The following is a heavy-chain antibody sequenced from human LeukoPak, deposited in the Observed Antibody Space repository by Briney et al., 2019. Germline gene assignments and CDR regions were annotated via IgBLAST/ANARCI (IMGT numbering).Heavy chain of an antibody. CDR2: ISWNSGSI. Sequence: PGGSLRLSCAASGFTFDDYAMHWVRQAPGKGLEWVSGISWNSGSIGYADSVKGRFTISRDNAKNSLYLQMNSLRAEDTALYYCAKGSGYSYGECDYWGQGTLVIVSS. D-gene: IGHD5-18*01. CDR3: AKGSGYSYGECDY. CDR1: GFTFDDYA. V-gene: IGHV3-9*01. J-gene: IGHJ4*02.